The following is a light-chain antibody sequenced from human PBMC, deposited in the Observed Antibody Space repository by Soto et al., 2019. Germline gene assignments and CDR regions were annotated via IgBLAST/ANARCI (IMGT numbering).Light chain of an antibody. CDR1: QSVSSSY. J-gene: IGKJ1*01. V-gene: IGKV3-20*01. CDR3: QQYDSSPLT. CDR2: GAS. Sequence: EIVLTQSPGTLSLSPGERATLSCRARQSVSSSYLAWYQQKPGQAPRLLIYGASSRATGIPDRFSGSGSGTDFTLTISRLEPEDFAVYYCQQYDSSPLTFGQGTKVEIK.